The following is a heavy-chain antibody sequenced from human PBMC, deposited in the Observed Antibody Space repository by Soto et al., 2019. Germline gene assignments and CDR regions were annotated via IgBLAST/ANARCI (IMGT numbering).Heavy chain of an antibody. CDR3: TRVFGSSWYQAFFDY. V-gene: IGHV3-72*01. J-gene: IGHJ4*01. Sequence: LRLSCVVSGFTLSSRWMHWVRQTPGKGLEWVGRSRNKVNSYTTEYAASVKGRFTISRDDSKKSLFLQMNSLKTEDTAVYYCTRVFGSSWYQAFFDYWGHGTLVTVSS. D-gene: IGHD6-13*01. CDR2: SRNKVNSYTT. CDR1: GFTLSSRW.